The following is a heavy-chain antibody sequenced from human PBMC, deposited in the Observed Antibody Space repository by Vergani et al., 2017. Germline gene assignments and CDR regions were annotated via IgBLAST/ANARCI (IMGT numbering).Heavy chain of an antibody. Sequence: QVQLQESGPVLVKPSETLSLTCTVSGDSFSNYFWSWIRQPAGKGLEWIGRIYTSGSTHYNPSLRSRVTVSLDTSKNQFFLNLTSVTAADTAIYYCAGISRSSVDWGQGTLVTVSS. CDR1: GDSFSNYF. V-gene: IGHV4-4*07. CDR3: AGISRSSVD. J-gene: IGHJ4*02. D-gene: IGHD6-6*01. CDR2: IYTSGST.